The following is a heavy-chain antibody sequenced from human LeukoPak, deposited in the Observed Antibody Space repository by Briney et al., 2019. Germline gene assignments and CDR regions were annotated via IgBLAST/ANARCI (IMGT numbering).Heavy chain of an antibody. Sequence: SETLSLTCTVSGGSISSYYWSWIRQPPGKGLEWIGYIYDSGSTNYDPSLKSRVTISVDTSKNQFSLKLSSVTAADTAVYYCARGPYYYDSSGDWGQGTLVTVSS. CDR2: IYDSGST. CDR3: ARGPYYYDSSGD. CDR1: GGSISSYY. D-gene: IGHD3-22*01. J-gene: IGHJ4*02. V-gene: IGHV4-59*01.